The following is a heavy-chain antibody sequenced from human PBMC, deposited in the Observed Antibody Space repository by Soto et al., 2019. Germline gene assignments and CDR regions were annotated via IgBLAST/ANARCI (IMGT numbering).Heavy chain of an antibody. CDR1: GFSFSGTA. Sequence: DVQLVESGGGLVQPGGSLKLSCATSGFSFSGTAMHWVRHTSGKGLEWVGRIRTKPNNYATTYAASVTGRFTISRDDSKNTVYLQMNSLKTEDTAVYYCTSPEDTYGYHEAFDSWGQGALVTVSS. D-gene: IGHD5-18*01. CDR2: IRTKPNNYAT. CDR3: TSPEDTYGYHEAFDS. V-gene: IGHV3-73*02. J-gene: IGHJ4*02.